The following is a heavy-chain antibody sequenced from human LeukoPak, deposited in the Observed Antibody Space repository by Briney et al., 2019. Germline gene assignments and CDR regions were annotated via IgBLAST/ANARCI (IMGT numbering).Heavy chain of an antibody. V-gene: IGHV4-39*07. Sequence: SETLSLTCTVSGGSISSSSYYWGWIRQPPGKGLEWIGSIYYSGSTYYNPSLKSRVTISVDTSKNQFSLKLSSVTAADTAVYYCARGPSYSSSWYRLVYYMDVWGKGTTVTVSS. J-gene: IGHJ6*03. CDR1: GGSISSSSYY. CDR3: ARGPSYSSSWYRLVYYMDV. CDR2: IYYSGST. D-gene: IGHD6-13*01.